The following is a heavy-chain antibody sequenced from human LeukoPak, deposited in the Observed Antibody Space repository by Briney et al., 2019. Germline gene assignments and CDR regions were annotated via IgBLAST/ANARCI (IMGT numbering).Heavy chain of an antibody. Sequence: GGSLRLSCAVSEFPFSNAWMSWVRQAPGKGLEWVGRITSNDDGGTTDYAAAVKGRFTISRDDSKTTLFLQMNSLKIEDTAVYYCSTYLTIRGRGSLVTVSS. J-gene: IGHJ4*02. CDR1: EFPFSNAW. V-gene: IGHV3-15*01. CDR3: STYLTI. CDR2: ITSNDDGGTT.